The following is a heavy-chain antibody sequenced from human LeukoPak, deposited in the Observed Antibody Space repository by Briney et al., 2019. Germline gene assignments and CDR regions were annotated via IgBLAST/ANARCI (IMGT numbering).Heavy chain of an antibody. Sequence: SVKVSCKASGGTFSSYAISWVRQAPGQGLEWMGGIIPIFGTANYAQKFQGRVTITTDETTSTAYMELSSLRSEDTAVYYCARSRYYYDSSGYYFDYWGQGTLVTVSS. CDR1: GGTFSSYA. CDR2: IIPIFGTA. CDR3: ARSRYYYDSSGYYFDY. V-gene: IGHV1-69*05. D-gene: IGHD3-22*01. J-gene: IGHJ4*02.